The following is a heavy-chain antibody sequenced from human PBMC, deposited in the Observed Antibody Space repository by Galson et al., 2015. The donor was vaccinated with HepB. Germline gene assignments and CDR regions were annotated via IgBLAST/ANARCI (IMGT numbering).Heavy chain of an antibody. V-gene: IGHV4-39*07. CDR2: IYYSGST. J-gene: IGHJ2*01. D-gene: IGHD3-10*01. CDR1: GGSISSSSYY. Sequence: SLTCTVSGGSISSSSYYWGWIRQPPGKGLEWIGSIYYSGSTYYNPSLKSRVTISVDTSKNQFSLKLSSVTAADTAVYYCARTYGSGPFWYFDLWGRGTLVTVSS. CDR3: ARTYGSGPFWYFDL.